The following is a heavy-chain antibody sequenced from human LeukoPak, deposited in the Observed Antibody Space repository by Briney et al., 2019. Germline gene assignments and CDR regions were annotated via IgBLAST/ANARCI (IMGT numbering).Heavy chain of an antibody. D-gene: IGHD3-10*01. CDR1: GGTFSSYA. CDR2: IIPIFGTA. Sequence: SVKVSCKASGGTFSSYAISWVRQAPGQGLEWIGRIIPIFGTANYAQKFQGRVTITTDESTSTAYMELSSLRSEDTAVYYCARDMYGSGSFDYWGQGTLVTVSS. J-gene: IGHJ4*02. V-gene: IGHV1-69*05. CDR3: ARDMYGSGSFDY.